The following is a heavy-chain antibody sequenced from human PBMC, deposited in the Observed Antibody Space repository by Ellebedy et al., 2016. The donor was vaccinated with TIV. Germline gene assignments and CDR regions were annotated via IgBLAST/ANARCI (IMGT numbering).Heavy chain of an antibody. CDR1: GFTFSSYA. D-gene: IGHD2-8*01. V-gene: IGHV3-23*01. CDR3: AKGRRMVYSTGGLDY. Sequence: PGGSLRLSCAVSGFTFSSYAMSWVRQAPGKGLEWVSGISGSGGNTYYADSVKGRFTISRDNSKNTLFLQMNSLRAEDTAVYYCAKGRRMVYSTGGLDYWGQGTLVTVSS. CDR2: ISGSGGNT. J-gene: IGHJ4*02.